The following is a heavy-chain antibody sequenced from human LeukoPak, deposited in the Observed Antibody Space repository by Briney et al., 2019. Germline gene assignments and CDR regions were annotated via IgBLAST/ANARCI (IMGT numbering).Heavy chain of an antibody. V-gene: IGHV3-53*01. CDR3: ARARAGAGTFFFDY. J-gene: IGHJ4*02. CDR1: GFTVSSNY. D-gene: IGHD6-13*01. CDR2: IYSGGST. Sequence: PGGSLRLSCAASGFTVSSNYMSWVRQAPGKGLEWVSVIYSGGSTYYADSVKGRFTISRDNSKNTLYLQMNSLRAEDTAVYYCARARAGAGTFFFDYWGQGTLATVSS.